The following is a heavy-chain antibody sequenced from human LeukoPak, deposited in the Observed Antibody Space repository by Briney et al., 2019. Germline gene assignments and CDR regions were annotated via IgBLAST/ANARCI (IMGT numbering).Heavy chain of an antibody. Sequence: PSETLSLTCTVSGGSISSYYWSWIRQPPGKGLEWIGYIYYSGSTNYNPSLKSRVTISVDTSKNQFSLKLSSVTAADTAVYYCARHHQRPVPWYFDLWGRGTLVTVSS. CDR3: ARHHQRPVPWYFDL. J-gene: IGHJ2*01. V-gene: IGHV4-59*08. CDR2: IYYSGST. CDR1: GGSISSYY. D-gene: IGHD2-2*01.